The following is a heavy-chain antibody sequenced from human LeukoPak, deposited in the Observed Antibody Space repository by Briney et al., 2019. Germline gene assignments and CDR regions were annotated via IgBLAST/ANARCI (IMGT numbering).Heavy chain of an antibody. CDR3: ARGLPYYDFWSGYYSDWFDP. CDR1: GGSISSSGYY. Sequence: SETLSLTCTVSGGSISSSGYYWGWIRQPPGKGLEWIGSIYYSGSTYYNPSLKSRVTISVDTSKNQFSLKLSSVTAADTAVYYCARGLPYYDFWSGYYSDWFDPWGQGTLVTVSS. J-gene: IGHJ5*02. D-gene: IGHD3-3*01. V-gene: IGHV4-39*01. CDR2: IYYSGST.